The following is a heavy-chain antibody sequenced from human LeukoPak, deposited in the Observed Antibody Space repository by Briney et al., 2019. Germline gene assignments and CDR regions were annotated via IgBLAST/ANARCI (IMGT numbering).Heavy chain of an antibody. CDR3: ARGGLQLWPGRPYYFDY. J-gene: IGHJ4*02. V-gene: IGHV1-8*03. Sequence: GASVKVSCKASGYTFTSYDINWVRQATGQGLEWMGWMNPNSGNTGYAQKFQGRVTITRNTSISTAYMELSSLRSEDTAVYYCARGGLQLWPGRPYYFDYWGQGNLVTVSS. CDR1: GYTFTSYD. D-gene: IGHD5-18*01. CDR2: MNPNSGNT.